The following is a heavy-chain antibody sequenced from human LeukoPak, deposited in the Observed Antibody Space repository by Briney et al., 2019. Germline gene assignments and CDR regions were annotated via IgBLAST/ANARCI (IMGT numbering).Heavy chain of an antibody. CDR3: ARVLDSSSWPYYYYYYGMDV. D-gene: IGHD6-13*01. Sequence: GGSLRLSCAASGFSFNDYSMNWVRQAPGKGLEWVSSISNSGHYIYNADSVRGRFTISRDVTRNSLYLQMNSLRAEDTAVYYCARVLDSSSWPYYYYYYGMDVWGQGTTVTVSS. CDR1: GFSFNDYS. J-gene: IGHJ6*02. CDR2: ISNSGHYI. V-gene: IGHV3-21*01.